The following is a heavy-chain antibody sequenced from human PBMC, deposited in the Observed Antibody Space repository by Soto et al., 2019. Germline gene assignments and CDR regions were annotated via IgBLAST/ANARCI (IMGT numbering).Heavy chain of an antibody. J-gene: IGHJ4*02. CDR1: GYTFTSYG. V-gene: IGHV1-18*01. CDR3: ARDYYDILTGYAYFDY. Sequence: ASVKVSCKASGYTFTSYGISWVRQAPGQGLEWMGWISAYNGNTNYAQKLQGRVTMTTDTSTSTAYMELRSLRSDDTAVYYCARDYYDILTGYAYFDYWGRGTLVTVSS. D-gene: IGHD3-9*01. CDR2: ISAYNGNT.